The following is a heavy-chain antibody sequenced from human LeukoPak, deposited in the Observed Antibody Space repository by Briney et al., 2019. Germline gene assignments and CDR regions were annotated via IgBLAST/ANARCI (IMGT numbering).Heavy chain of an antibody. CDR1: ADSFSSHY. CDR3: ARDLVTVTKGFDI. D-gene: IGHD4-17*01. Sequence: SETLSLTCAVSADSFSSHYWTWIRQPPGKGLEWIGYISYIGTTNYNPSLKSRVTISIDTSKKQFSLKLSSVTAADTAAYYFARDLVTVTKGFDIWGQGTMVSVSS. V-gene: IGHV4-59*11. CDR2: ISYIGTT. J-gene: IGHJ3*02.